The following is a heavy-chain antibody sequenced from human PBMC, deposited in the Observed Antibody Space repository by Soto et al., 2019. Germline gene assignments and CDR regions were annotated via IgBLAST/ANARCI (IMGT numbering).Heavy chain of an antibody. CDR2: IHYSGST. Sequence: QVQLQESGPGLVEPSQTLSLTCTVSVGSISGEGYYWSWIRQYSGRGLECIGYIHYSGSTYYNPSLKSRVIISVDTSKTQFFLNLSSVTAADTAVYYCARAWTATAGWANWFDRWGQGTLVTVSS. V-gene: IGHV4-31*03. CDR3: ARAWTATAGWANWFDR. CDR1: VGSISGEGYY. J-gene: IGHJ5*02. D-gene: IGHD6-13*01.